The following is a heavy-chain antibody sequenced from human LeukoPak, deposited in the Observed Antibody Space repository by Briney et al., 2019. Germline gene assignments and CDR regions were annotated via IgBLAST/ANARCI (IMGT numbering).Heavy chain of an antibody. CDR1: GFTFSSYA. D-gene: IGHD3-16*01. J-gene: IGHJ6*03. V-gene: IGHV3-23*01. Sequence: PGGSLRLSCAASGFTFSSYAMSWVHQAPGKGLKWVSTINDNGDGTYYADSVKGRFTISRDNSYNTVSLQMNSLRDEDTGVYYCAKGLRTGVGPYMGYHYYMDVWGKGATVTVSS. CDR3: AKGLRTGVGPYMGYHYYMDV. CDR2: INDNGDGT.